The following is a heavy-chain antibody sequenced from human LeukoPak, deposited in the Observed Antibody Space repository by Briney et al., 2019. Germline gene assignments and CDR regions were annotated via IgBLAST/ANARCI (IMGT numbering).Heavy chain of an antibody. V-gene: IGHV7-4-1*02. J-gene: IGHJ5*02. D-gene: IGHD6-13*01. CDR1: GYTFTSYA. Sequence: ASVKVSCKASGYTFTSYAMNWVRQAPGQGLEWMGWINTNTGNPTYAQGFTGRFVFSLDTSVSTAYLQISSLKAEDTAVYYCARVWQPVHDLWGSFDPWGQGTLVTVSS. CDR2: INTNTGNP. CDR3: ARVWQPVHDLWGSFDP.